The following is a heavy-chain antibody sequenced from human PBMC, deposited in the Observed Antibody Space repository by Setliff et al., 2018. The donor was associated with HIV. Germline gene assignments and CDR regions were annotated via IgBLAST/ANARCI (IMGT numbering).Heavy chain of an antibody. CDR1: GGSISSYY. CDR3: ARLSGDYYYFDY. V-gene: IGHV4-4*09. CDR2: IYTSGST. Sequence: PSETLSLTCTASGGSISSYYWSWIRQPPGKGLEWIGYIYTSGSTNYNPSLKSRVTISLDTSKNQFSLKLTSVTAADMAVYYCARLSGDYYYFDYWGQGTLVTVSS. D-gene: IGHD2-21*02. J-gene: IGHJ4*02.